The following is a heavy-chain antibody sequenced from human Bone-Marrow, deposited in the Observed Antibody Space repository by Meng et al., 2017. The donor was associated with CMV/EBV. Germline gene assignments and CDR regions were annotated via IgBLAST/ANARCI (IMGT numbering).Heavy chain of an antibody. D-gene: IGHD3-9*01. V-gene: IGHV5-51*01. CDR3: TRRPGENRFDSRGFPSYFLDGLDV. CDR2: IYPGDSDT. Sequence: GWVRQMPGKGLEWMGVIYPGDSDTRYSPAFQGQVTFSADTSISTAFLQWNSLQASDTAVYYCTRRPGENRFDSRGFPSYFLDGLDVWGQGTTVTVSS. J-gene: IGHJ6*02.